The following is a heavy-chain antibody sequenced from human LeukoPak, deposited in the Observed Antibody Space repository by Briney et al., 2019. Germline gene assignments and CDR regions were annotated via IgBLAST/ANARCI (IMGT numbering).Heavy chain of an antibody. CDR1: GFTFSNYA. CDR3: AKSPGYSSSWYDY. V-gene: IGHV3-23*01. J-gene: IGHJ4*02. CDR2: ISSGGGST. D-gene: IGHD6-13*01. Sequence: GGSLRLSCAASGFTFSNYAMSWVRQAPGKGLEWVSAISSGGGSTYYAHSVKGRFTISRDNPKNTLYLQMNSLRAEDTAVYYCAKSPGYSSSWYDYWGQGTLVTVSS.